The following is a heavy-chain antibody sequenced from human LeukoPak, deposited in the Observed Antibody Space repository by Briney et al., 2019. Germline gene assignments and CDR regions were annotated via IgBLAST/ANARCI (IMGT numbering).Heavy chain of an antibody. V-gene: IGHV3-30-3*01. J-gene: IGHJ4*02. CDR3: AGVLNYYDSSGYYFSY. D-gene: IGHD3-22*01. Sequence: GGSLRLSCAASGFTFSYYTMHWVRQAPGKGLEWVAVISYDGSNEYYADSVKGRFTISRDNSKNTLYLQMNSLRVEDTAVYYCAGVLNYYDSSGYYFSYWGQGTLVTVSS. CDR2: ISYDGSNE. CDR1: GFTFSYYT.